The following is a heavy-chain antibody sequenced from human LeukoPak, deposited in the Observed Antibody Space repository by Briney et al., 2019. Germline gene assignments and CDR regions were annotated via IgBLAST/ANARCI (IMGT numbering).Heavy chain of an antibody. Sequence: GGSLRLSCAGSGFSFNNYAMYWVRQAPGKGLEWVSALSSSGLSPYYADSVKGRFSISRDIPKNTLYLQMNSLRAEDTAVYYCTKAGPDTYAFDIWGQGTMVTVSS. CDR3: TKAGPDTYAFDI. J-gene: IGHJ3*02. D-gene: IGHD2/OR15-2a*01. V-gene: IGHV3-23*01. CDR1: GFSFNNYA. CDR2: LSSSGLSP.